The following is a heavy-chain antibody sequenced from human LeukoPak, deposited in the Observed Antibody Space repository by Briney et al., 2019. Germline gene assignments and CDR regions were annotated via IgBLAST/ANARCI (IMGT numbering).Heavy chain of an antibody. CDR2: IYYSRTT. CDR1: GGSISSGGHF. J-gene: IGHJ4*02. D-gene: IGHD3-22*01. V-gene: IGHV4-31*03. CDR3: ARHDSSGQFDY. Sequence: SETLSLTCTVSGGSISSGGHFWSWIPQHPGQGLEWIGYIYYSRTTYYNPSLKSRVTISVDTSKNQFSLKLSSVTAADTAVYCCARHDSSGQFDYWGQGTLVTVSS.